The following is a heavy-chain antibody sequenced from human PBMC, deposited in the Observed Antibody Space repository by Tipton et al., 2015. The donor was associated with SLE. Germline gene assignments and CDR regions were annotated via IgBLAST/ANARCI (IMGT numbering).Heavy chain of an antibody. CDR2: IYYSGST. Sequence: TLSLTCTVSGGSISSYYWSWIRQPPGKGLEWIGYIYYSGSTNYNPSLKSRVTISVDTSKNLFSLKLSSVTAADTAVYYCARDNWGSGSDYWGQGTLVTVSS. CDR1: GGSISSYY. V-gene: IGHV4-59*01. D-gene: IGHD7-27*01. CDR3: ARDNWGSGSDY. J-gene: IGHJ4*02.